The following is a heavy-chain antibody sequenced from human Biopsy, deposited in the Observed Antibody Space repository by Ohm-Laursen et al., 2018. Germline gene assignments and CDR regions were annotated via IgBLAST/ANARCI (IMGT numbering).Heavy chain of an antibody. CDR1: GHTLTGHY. Sequence: VKVSCKASGHTLTGHYMHWVRQAPGQGPEWMGWMNPDSGGTKYAQKFQGRVTMTRDTSISTAYMELSSLRSDDTAVYYCARDSGDGSGNYGGCFDPWGQGTLVTVSS. CDR2: MNPDSGGT. D-gene: IGHD3-10*01. CDR3: ARDSGDGSGNYGGCFDP. J-gene: IGHJ5*02. V-gene: IGHV1-2*02.